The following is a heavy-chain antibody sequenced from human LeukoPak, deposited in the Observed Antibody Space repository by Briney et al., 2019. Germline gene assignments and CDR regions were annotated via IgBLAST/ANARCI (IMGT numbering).Heavy chain of an antibody. Sequence: ASVKVSCKASGYTFTGYYMHWVRQAPGQGLEWMGWISPNSGGTNYAQKFQGRVTMTRDTSISTAYMELSRLRSDDTAVYYCARAMIVVVLEAFDIWGQGTMVTVSS. V-gene: IGHV1-2*02. CDR1: GYTFTGYY. J-gene: IGHJ3*02. CDR2: ISPNSGGT. CDR3: ARAMIVVVLEAFDI. D-gene: IGHD3-22*01.